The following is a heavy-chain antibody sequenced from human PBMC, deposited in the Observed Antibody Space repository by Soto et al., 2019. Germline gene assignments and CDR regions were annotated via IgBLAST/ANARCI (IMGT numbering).Heavy chain of an antibody. J-gene: IGHJ3*02. Sequence: QVQLVQSGAEVKKPGASVKVSCKASGYTFTAYYVNWVRQAPGQGLEWMGWTNPNRGEKNVAQKFQDRFTMTSGTSVSTAYMELSSLRSADTAMYFCTRHLAPPSRRSFDIWGQGTWVTVSS. CDR3: TRHLAPPSRRSFDI. D-gene: IGHD6-13*01. CDR1: GYTFTAYY. CDR2: TNPNRGEK. V-gene: IGHV1-2*02.